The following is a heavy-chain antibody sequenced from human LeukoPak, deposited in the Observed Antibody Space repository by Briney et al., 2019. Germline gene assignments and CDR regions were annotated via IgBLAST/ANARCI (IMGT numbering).Heavy chain of an antibody. CDR1: GYTFNAYY. Sequence: ASVKVSCKTSGYTFNAYYMHWVRQAPGQGLEWMGWINPNSGGSNYAQKFQGRVTMTSDTSINTAYMELSRLISDDTAVYYCARDHSSSCQLFDYWGQGTLVTVSS. CDR3: ARDHSSSCQLFDY. D-gene: IGHD6-13*01. CDR2: INPNSGGS. J-gene: IGHJ4*02. V-gene: IGHV1-2*02.